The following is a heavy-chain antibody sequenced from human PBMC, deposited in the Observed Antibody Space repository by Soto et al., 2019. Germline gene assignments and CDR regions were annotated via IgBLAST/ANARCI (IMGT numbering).Heavy chain of an antibody. CDR3: AKSAPMDAGDKYYYDF. V-gene: IGHV1-69*13. J-gene: IGHJ4*02. CDR2: IIPFFGTA. D-gene: IGHD4-17*01. Sequence: GASVKVSCKASGGTFSTCGISCVRQAPGQGLEWMGGIIPFFGTARYSQKFEDRITITADESTNTVYMDLRSLTSEDTAIYYCAKSAPMDAGDKYYYDFWGQGALVTVSS. CDR1: GGTFSTCG.